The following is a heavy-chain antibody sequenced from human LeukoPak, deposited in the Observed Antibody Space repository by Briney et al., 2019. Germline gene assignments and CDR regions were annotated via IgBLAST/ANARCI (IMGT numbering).Heavy chain of an antibody. J-gene: IGHJ4*02. V-gene: IGHV4-39*07. D-gene: IGHD6-13*01. CDR2: IYYFGTT. CDR3: ARDSHAWYGQYYFDF. Sequence: SETLSLTCTVSGGSIIDSSYYWGWIRQPPGKGLEWIGNIYYFGTTLHNPSLKSRVTMSVDTSKNQFSLKLSSVSAADTAVYYCARDSHAWYGQYYFDFWGQGALVTVSS. CDR1: GGSIIDSSYY.